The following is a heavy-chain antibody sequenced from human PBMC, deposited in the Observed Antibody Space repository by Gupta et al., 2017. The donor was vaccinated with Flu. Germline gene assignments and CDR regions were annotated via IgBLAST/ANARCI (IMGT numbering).Heavy chain of an antibody. D-gene: IGHD2-21*02. Sequence: VYGGSFSGYYCWIRQPPGKGLEWIGEINHSGTTNYNPSLKSRVTMSVDTSKNQFSLQLSSVTAADTAVYYCARGGDWGDYWGQGTLVTVSS. V-gene: IGHV4-34*01. J-gene: IGHJ4*02. CDR2: INHSGTT. CDR3: ARGGDWGDY. CDR1: GGSFSGYY.